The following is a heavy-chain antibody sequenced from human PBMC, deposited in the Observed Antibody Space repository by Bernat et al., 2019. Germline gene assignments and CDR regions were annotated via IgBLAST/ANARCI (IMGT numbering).Heavy chain of an antibody. CDR2: ISYDGSNK. CDR3: AKERYSSSSQQDSD. J-gene: IGHJ4*02. D-gene: IGHD6-6*01. Sequence: QVQLVESGGGVVQPGRSLRLSCAASGFTFSSYDMHWVRQAPGKGLEWVAVISYDGSNKYYADSVKGRFTISRDNSKNTLYLQMNSLRAEDTAVYYCAKERYSSSSQQDSDWGQGTLVTVSS. CDR1: GFTFSSYD. V-gene: IGHV3-30*18.